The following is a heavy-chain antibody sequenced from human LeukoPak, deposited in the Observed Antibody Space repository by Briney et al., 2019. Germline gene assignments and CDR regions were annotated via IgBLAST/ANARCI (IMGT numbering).Heavy chain of an antibody. J-gene: IGHJ4*02. V-gene: IGHV3-7*01. D-gene: IGHD2/OR15-2a*01. Sequence: PGGPLRLSCAASGSTFNAHYMTWFRQAPGKGLEWVANIKQDGSEKNYVDSVKGRFTISRDNAKKSLYLQMNSLRAEDTAIYYCARDNTGDFDFWGQGTLVTVSS. CDR3: ARDNTGDFDF. CDR2: IKQDGSEK. CDR1: GSTFNAHY.